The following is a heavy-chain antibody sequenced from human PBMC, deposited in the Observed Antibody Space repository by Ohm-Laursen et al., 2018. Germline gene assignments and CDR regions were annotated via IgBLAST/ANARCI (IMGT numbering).Heavy chain of an antibody. CDR3: VREGVATLSFDY. V-gene: IGHV1-69*01. D-gene: IGHD5-12*01. Sequence: SSVKVSCKASGGTFGSYAISWVRQAPGQGLEWMGGIIPIFGTANYAQKFQGRVTITADESTSTAYMELSSLRSEDTAVYYCVREGVATLSFDYWGQGTLVTVSS. CDR1: GGTFGSYA. CDR2: IIPIFGTA. J-gene: IGHJ4*02.